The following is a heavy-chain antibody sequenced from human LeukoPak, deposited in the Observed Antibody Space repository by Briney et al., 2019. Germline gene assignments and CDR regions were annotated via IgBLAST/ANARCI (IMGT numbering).Heavy chain of an antibody. Sequence: ASVKVSCKASGYTFTSNGISWVRQAPGQGLEWMGWISTNNGDTKSGEKFQGRVIMTTDTSTSTTYMEVRSLRSDDTAVYYCARGSVAAAGGWFDPWGQGTLVTVSS. CDR2: ISTNNGDT. D-gene: IGHD6-13*01. V-gene: IGHV1-18*01. J-gene: IGHJ5*02. CDR1: GYTFTSNG. CDR3: ARGSVAAAGGWFDP.